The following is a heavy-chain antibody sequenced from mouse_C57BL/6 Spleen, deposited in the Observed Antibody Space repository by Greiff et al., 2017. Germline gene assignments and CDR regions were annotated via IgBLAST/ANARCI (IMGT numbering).Heavy chain of an antibody. CDR2: IDPNSGGT. Sequence: VQLQQSGAELVQPGASVKLSCKASGYTFTTYSMHWVKQRPGRGLEWIGRIDPNSGGTKYTEKFKSKATLTVDKPSSTAYMQLSNLTSEDSAVYYGARECDWFDYWGQGTTLTVSS. CDR3: ARECDWFDY. V-gene: IGHV1-72*01. J-gene: IGHJ2*01. CDR1: GYTFTTYS. D-gene: IGHD4-1*01.